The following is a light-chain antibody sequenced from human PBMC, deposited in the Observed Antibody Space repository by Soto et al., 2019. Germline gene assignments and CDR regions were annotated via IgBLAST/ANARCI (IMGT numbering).Light chain of an antibody. CDR3: LLYFSGSLHG. V-gene: IGLV7-43*01. CDR2: ATS. Sequence: QAVVTQEPSVTVSPGGTVTLTCTSSIGPVTSGYYPSWFQQKPGQPPRPLIYATSNKHSWTPARFSGSLLGGKAALTLSDVQPDDEADYYCLLYFSGSLHGFGTGTKLTVL. CDR1: IGPVTSGYY. J-gene: IGLJ1*01.